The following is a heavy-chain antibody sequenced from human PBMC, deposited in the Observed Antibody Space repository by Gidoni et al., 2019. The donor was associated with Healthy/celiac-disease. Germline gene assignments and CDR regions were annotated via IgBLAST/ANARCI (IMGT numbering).Heavy chain of an antibody. CDR2: IDWDHDK. V-gene: IGHV2-70*01. J-gene: IGHJ6*02. Sequence: QVTLRESGPALVKPTQTLTLTCTFPGFSLSTSGMCVSWLRQPPGKALQWLALIDWDHDKYYSTSLKHRLTISKDTSKNQVVLTRTNMDPVDPATYYWARLKAVTPGRRYYYYGMDVWGQGTTVTVSS. D-gene: IGHD4-17*01. CDR1: GFSLSTSGMC. CDR3: ARLKAVTPGRRYYYYGMDV.